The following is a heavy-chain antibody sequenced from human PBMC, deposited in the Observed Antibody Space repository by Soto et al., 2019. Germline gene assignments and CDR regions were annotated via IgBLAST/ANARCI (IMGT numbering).Heavy chain of an antibody. D-gene: IGHD2-2*01. V-gene: IGHV1-8*01. CDR1: GYTFTNYD. J-gene: IGHJ4*02. CDR2: MNPDSANT. CDR3: ARAIRHQLLSDY. Sequence: QVQLVQSGADVKQPGASVKVSCRTSGYTFTNYDISWVRQATGQGLEWMGWMNPDSANTGYSQKFQGRVTLTRDTSISRAYMELNSLTSNDPAIYYCARAIRHQLLSDYWGQGSLVIVFS.